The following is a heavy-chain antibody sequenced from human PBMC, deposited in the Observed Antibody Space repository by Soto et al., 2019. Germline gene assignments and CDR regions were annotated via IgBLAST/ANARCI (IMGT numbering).Heavy chain of an antibody. J-gene: IGHJ4*02. CDR3: ARDSPPDY. V-gene: IGHV4-61*08. Sequence: SETLSLTCTVSGDSISSGDYYWSWIRQPPGKEQEWIGYIYNSGRTNYNNSLKNRDTISVDTSKNQFSLKLSSVTAADTAVYYCARDSPPDYWGQGTLVTVS. CDR2: IYNSGRT. CDR1: GDSISSGDYY.